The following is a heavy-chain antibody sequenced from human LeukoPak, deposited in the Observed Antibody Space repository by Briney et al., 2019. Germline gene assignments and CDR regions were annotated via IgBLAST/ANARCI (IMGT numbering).Heavy chain of an antibody. J-gene: IGHJ4*02. V-gene: IGHV3-30*03. CDR1: GFTFSSYG. D-gene: IGHD6-13*01. Sequence: PGGSLRLSCAASGFTFSSYGMHWVRQAPGKGLEWVAVISYDGSNKYYADSVKGRFTISRDNSKNTLYLQMNSLRAEDTAVYYCARDRYSSSWFTSDWGQGTLVTVSS. CDR2: ISYDGSNK. CDR3: ARDRYSSSWFTSD.